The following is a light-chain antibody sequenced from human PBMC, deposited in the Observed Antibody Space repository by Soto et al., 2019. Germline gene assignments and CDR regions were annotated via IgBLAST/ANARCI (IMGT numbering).Light chain of an antibody. CDR3: AAWDHSLSGPYV. V-gene: IGLV1-47*01. CDR1: SSNIGSNY. J-gene: IGLJ1*01. Sequence: QSVLTQPPSASGTPGQRVTISCSGSSSNIGSNYVYWYQQLPGTAPKLLICRNNQRPSGVPDRFSGSKSGTSASLAISGLRSEDEADYYCAAWDHSLSGPYVFGTGTKVT. CDR2: RNN.